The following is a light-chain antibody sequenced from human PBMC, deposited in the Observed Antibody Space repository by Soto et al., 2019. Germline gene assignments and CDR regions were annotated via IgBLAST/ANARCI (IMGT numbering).Light chain of an antibody. CDR2: RAS. Sequence: EIVMTQSPATLSVSPGESVTLSCRASESVTTNLAWYQQKPGQAPRLLVYRASTRATGILDRFSAGGSGTEFSLTISSLQSEDFAVYICQQYNDWPPRWTFGQGTKVEIK. J-gene: IGKJ1*01. V-gene: IGKV3-15*01. CDR1: ESVTTN. CDR3: QQYNDWPPRWT.